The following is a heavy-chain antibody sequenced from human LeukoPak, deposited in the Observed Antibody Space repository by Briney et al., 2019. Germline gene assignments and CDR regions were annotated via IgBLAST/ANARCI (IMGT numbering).Heavy chain of an antibody. J-gene: IGHJ4*02. D-gene: IGHD2-15*01. CDR1: GFSFGSNW. Sequence: GGSLRLSCAASGFSFGSNWMDWVRQSPGKGLEWVANIRQDGTEKNYVDSVKGRFIISRDNAKNSLYLQMNSLRAEDTAVYYCAAGTGYLIEKWGQGTLVTVSS. V-gene: IGHV3-7*01. CDR3: AAGTGYLIEK. CDR2: IRQDGTEK.